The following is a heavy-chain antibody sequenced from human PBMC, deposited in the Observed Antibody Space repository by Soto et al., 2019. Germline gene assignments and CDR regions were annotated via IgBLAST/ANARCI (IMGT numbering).Heavy chain of an antibody. CDR2: ISGHNGKA. Sequence: ASVKVSCKASCYTFRSYYVMWLLKAPGQGLEWMGWISGHNGKADYAENFQGRVIMTTDTSTATASMDLRGLRSDDTAVYYCARKGYIGNFAMDVWGQGTTVTVSS. CDR3: ARKGYIGNFAMDV. J-gene: IGHJ6*02. CDR1: CYTFRSYY. D-gene: IGHD5-12*01. V-gene: IGHV1-18*04.